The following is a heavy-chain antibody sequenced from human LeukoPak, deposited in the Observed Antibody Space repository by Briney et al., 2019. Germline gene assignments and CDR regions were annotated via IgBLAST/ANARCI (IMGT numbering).Heavy chain of an antibody. D-gene: IGHD2-2*01. J-gene: IGHJ3*02. CDR3: ARVADIVVVPAAIKGAFDI. CDR1: GYTFTSYY. V-gene: IGHV1-46*01. Sequence: ASVGLSRKASGYTFTSYYMHWVRQAPGQGFEWMGIINPSGGSTSYAQKFQGRVTMTRDTSTSTVYMELSSLRSEDTAVYYCARVADIVVVPAAIKGAFDILQHGTMVTVSS. CDR2: INPSGGST.